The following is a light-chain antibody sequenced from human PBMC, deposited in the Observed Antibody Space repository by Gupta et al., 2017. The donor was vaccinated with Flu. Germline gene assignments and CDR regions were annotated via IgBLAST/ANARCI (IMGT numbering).Light chain of an antibody. Sequence: SGIPSRFSGTGSGTHFTLNINNVQPEDFATYYCKQYETDPLTFGGGTKVEIK. CDR3: KQYETDPLT. V-gene: IGKV1-16*01. J-gene: IGKJ4*01.